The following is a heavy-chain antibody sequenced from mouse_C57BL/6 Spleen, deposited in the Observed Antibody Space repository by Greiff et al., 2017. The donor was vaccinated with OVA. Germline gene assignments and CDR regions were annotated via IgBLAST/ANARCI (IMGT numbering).Heavy chain of an antibody. Sequence: EVQLQQSGPELVKPGASVKISCKASGYTFTDYYMNWVKQSHGKSLEWIGDINPNNGGTSYNQKFKGKATLTVDKSSSTAYMELRSLTSEDSAVYYCECDYDRGDWYFDVWGTGTTVTVSS. CDR2: INPNNGGT. CDR3: ECDYDRGDWYFDV. J-gene: IGHJ1*03. CDR1: GYTFTDYY. D-gene: IGHD2-4*01. V-gene: IGHV1-26*01.